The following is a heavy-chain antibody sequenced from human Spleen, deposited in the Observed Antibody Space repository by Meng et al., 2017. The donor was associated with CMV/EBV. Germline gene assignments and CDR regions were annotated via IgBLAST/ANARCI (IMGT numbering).Heavy chain of an antibody. CDR1: GGSISSYY. J-gene: IGHJ4*02. CDR3: ARIPTSGDIFFDC. V-gene: IGHV4-59*01. Sequence: ESLKISCAASGGSISSYYWSWIRQPPGKGLEWIGYIYYSGSTNYNPSLKSRVTISVDTSKNQFSLKLSSLTAADTAVYYCARIPTSGDIFFDCWGQGTLVTVSS. CDR2: IYYSGST. D-gene: IGHD2-15*01.